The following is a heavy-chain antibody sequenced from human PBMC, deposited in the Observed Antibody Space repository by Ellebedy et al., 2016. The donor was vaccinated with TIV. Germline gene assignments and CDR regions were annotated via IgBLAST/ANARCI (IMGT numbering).Heavy chain of an antibody. V-gene: IGHV5-51*01. CDR1: GYSFTSYW. Sequence: GESLKIPCKVPGYSFTSYWIAWVRQMPGKGLEWMGIFYPGDSDTRYSPSFQGQVTISADKSITTAFLQWSSLRASDTAMYYCARQRGYYYGLDVWGQGTTVTVSS. D-gene: IGHD1-26*01. CDR3: ARQRGYYYGLDV. J-gene: IGHJ6*02. CDR2: FYPGDSDT.